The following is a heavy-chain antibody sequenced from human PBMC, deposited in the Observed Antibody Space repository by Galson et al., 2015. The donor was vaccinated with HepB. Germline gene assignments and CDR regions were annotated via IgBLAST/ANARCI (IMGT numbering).Heavy chain of an antibody. J-gene: IGHJ4*02. CDR3: ASNPIHFGDYSLGSLDD. D-gene: IGHD4-17*01. V-gene: IGHV1-3*04. Sequence: SVKVSCKASGYSYVTYAVHWVRLAPGQRLEWLGWINNGNGNTQYSQRFQDRVTISTDTYARVAYMELSGLTSEDTAIYYCASNPIHFGDYSLGSLDDWGQGTLVTVSS. CDR1: GYSYVTYA. CDR2: INNGNGNT.